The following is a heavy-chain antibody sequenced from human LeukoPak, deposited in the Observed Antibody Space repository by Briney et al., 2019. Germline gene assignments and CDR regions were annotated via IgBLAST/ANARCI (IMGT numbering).Heavy chain of an antibody. Sequence: GGSLRLSCAASGFTFSDYYMSWIRQAPGKGLEWVSYISSSGSTIYYADSVKGRFTISRDNAKNSLYLQMNSLRAEDTAVYYCARVPQVTMVRGFGGYYYYMDVWGKGTTVTVSS. D-gene: IGHD3-10*01. J-gene: IGHJ6*03. CDR3: ARVPQVTMVRGFGGYYYYMDV. CDR1: GFTFSDYY. V-gene: IGHV3-11*01. CDR2: ISSSGSTI.